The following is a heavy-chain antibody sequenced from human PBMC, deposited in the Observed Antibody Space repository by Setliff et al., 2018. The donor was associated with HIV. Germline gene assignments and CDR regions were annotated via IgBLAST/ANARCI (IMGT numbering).Heavy chain of an antibody. D-gene: IGHD3-10*01. CDR1: GASISSSNW. CDR3: VRQGLTMNRGVPAPILYYFDY. J-gene: IGHJ4*02. CDR2: IHQSGNT. V-gene: IGHV4-4*02. Sequence: SETLSLTCAVSGASISSSNWWRWVRQTPGKGLEWIGEIHQSGNTNYNPSLKSRVTFSADTSKNQFSLNLNSVTATDTAVYYCVRQGLTMNRGVPAPILYYFDYWGQGILVTVSS.